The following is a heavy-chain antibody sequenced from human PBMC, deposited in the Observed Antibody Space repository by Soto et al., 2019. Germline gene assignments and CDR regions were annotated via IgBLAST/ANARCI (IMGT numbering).Heavy chain of an antibody. CDR3: ARGGRGYCTNGVCSFFAY. CDR1: GGSFSGYY. CDR2: INHSGST. V-gene: IGHV4-34*01. Sequence: QVQLQQWGAGLLKPSETLSLTCAVYGGSFSGYYWSWIRQPPGKGLEWIGEINHSGSTNYNPSLKSRVTISVDTSKNQFSLKLRSVTAADTAVYYCARGGRGYCTNGVCSFFAYWGQGTLVTVSS. J-gene: IGHJ4*02. D-gene: IGHD2-8*01.